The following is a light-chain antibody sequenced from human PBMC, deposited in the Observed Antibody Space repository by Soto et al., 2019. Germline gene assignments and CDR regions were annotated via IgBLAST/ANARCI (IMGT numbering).Light chain of an antibody. CDR2: WAS. J-gene: IGKJ4*01. V-gene: IGKV4-1*01. CDR3: QQYYSTPRLT. CDR1: QSVLYSSSNKDF. Sequence: DIVMTQAPDSLAVSLGERATINCKSSQSVLYSSSNKDFLAWYQPKPGQPPKLLIYWASTRESWFPDRFSGGGSGTDFTLTISSLQAEAVSVYYCQQYYSTPRLTFGVGNTVEIK.